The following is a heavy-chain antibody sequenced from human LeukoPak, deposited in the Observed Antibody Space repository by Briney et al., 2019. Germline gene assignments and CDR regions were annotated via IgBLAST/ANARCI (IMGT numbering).Heavy chain of an antibody. CDR3: AKVGVYSSSEDYYYYYMDV. CDR2: ISGSGDST. D-gene: IGHD6-6*01. J-gene: IGHJ6*03. CDR1: GFTFSSYA. Sequence: PGGSLRLSCAASGFTFSSYAMSWVRQAPGKGLEWVSTISGSGDSTYYADSVKGRFTISRDNSKNTLYLQMNSLRAEDTAVYYCAKVGVYSSSEDYYYYYMDVWGKGTTVTVSS. V-gene: IGHV3-23*01.